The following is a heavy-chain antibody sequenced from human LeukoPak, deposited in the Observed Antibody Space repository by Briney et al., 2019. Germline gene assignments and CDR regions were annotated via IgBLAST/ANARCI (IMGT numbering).Heavy chain of an antibody. Sequence: GGSLRLSCAASGFTFSSYSMNWVRQAPGKGLEWVSSISSSSSYICYADSVKGRFTISRDNAKNSLYLQMNSLRAEDTAVYYCARDRQRITIFGVVIRKYNWFDPWGQGTLVTVSS. CDR3: ARDRQRITIFGVVIRKYNWFDP. D-gene: IGHD3-3*01. J-gene: IGHJ5*02. V-gene: IGHV3-21*01. CDR2: ISSSSSYI. CDR1: GFTFSSYS.